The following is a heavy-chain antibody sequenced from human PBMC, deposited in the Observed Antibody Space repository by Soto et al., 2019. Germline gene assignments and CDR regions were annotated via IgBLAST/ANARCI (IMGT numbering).Heavy chain of an antibody. V-gene: IGHV1-46*01. Sequence: QVQLVQSGAEVKKPGTSVKVSCKASGYIFSNYYMHWVRQAPGQGLEWMGVFNPSGDATHYAQSFQGRVSVTRDTSTSTVYMELSTLTSGDTAVYYCARRGMSKIGFDTWGQGTMVTVSS. CDR2: FNPSGDAT. J-gene: IGHJ3*02. D-gene: IGHD3-10*01. CDR1: GYIFSNYY. CDR3: ARRGMSKIGFDT.